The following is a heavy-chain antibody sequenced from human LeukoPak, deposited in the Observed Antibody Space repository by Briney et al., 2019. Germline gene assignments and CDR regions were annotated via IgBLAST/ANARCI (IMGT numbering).Heavy chain of an antibody. V-gene: IGHV3-30*04. CDR3: ARDQGY. CDR2: ISSSGNKK. J-gene: IGHJ4*02. CDR1: GFTFSSYA. Sequence: PGRSLRLSCAASGFTFSSYAMHGVRQAPGKGLEWVAVISSSGNKKYYADSVKGRFTVSRDNSKNTLYLQMNSLRAEDTAVYYCARDQGYWGQGTLVTVSS.